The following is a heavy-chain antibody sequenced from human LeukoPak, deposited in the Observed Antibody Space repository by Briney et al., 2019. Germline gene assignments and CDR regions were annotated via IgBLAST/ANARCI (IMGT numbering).Heavy chain of an antibody. CDR3: AKENRDGYAKPDY. D-gene: IGHD5-24*01. CDR2: ISYDGSNK. V-gene: IGHV3-30*18. J-gene: IGHJ4*02. Sequence: GGSLRLSCAASGFTFSSYGMHWVRQAPGKGLEWVAVISYDGSNKYYADSVKGRFTISRDNSKNTLYLQMNSLRAEDTAVYYCAKENRDGYAKPDYWGQGTLVTVSS. CDR1: GFTFSSYG.